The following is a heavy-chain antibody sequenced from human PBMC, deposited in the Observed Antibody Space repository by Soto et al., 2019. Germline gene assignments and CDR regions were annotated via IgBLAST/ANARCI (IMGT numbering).Heavy chain of an antibody. Sequence: GASVKVSCKASGYTFTCYGISWVRQAPGQGLEWMGWISAYNGNTNYAQKLQGRVTMTTDTSTSTAYMELRSLRSDDTAVYYCARVREHDYGFLPLRSDYWGQGTLVTVSS. D-gene: IGHD4-17*01. CDR2: ISAYNGNT. J-gene: IGHJ4*02. CDR1: GYTFTCYG. V-gene: IGHV1-18*01. CDR3: ARVREHDYGFLPLRSDY.